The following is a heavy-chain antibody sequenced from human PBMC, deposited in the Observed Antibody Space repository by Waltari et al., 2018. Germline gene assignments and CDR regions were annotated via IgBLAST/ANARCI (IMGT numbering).Heavy chain of an antibody. CDR1: SESFRAYS. D-gene: IGHD3-3*01. Sequence: QVQLQQWGVGLLKPSETLSLTCAAPSESFRAYSWHLHRQPPGKGLEWIGEINYSGNTNYNSSLRSRITILADASKIQVSLKLRAATAADTAMYYCARGRPSDDGRLLGFFDWGQGILVTVAS. CDR3: ARGRPSDDGRLLGFFD. V-gene: IGHV4-34*01. CDR2: INYSGNT. J-gene: IGHJ4*02.